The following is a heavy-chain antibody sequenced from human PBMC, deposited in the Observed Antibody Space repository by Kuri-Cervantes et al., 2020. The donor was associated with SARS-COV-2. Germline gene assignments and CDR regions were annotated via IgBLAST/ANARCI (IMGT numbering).Heavy chain of an antibody. CDR2: ISSSSSYI. CDR3: ARDRGEDIVVVVAASAYDY. J-gene: IGHJ4*02. D-gene: IGHD2-15*01. V-gene: IGHV3-21*01. CDR1: GFTFSSYS. Sequence: GESLKISCAASGFTFSSYSMNWARQAPGEGLEWVSSISSSSSYIYYADSVKGRFTISRDNAKNSLYLQMNSLRAEDTAVYYCARDRGEDIVVVVAASAYDYWGQGTLVTVSS.